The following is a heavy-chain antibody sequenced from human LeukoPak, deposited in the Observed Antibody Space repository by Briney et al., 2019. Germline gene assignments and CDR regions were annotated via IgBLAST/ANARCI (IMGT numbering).Heavy chain of an antibody. V-gene: IGHV3-9*01. CDR2: ISWNSGSI. Sequence: GGSLRLSCAASGFTFDDYAMHWVRQAPGKGLEWVSGISWNSGSIGYADSVKGRLTISRDNAKNSLYLQMNSLRAEDTALYYCAKDISYYGSGVDYWGQGTLVTVSS. CDR3: AKDISYYGSGVDY. J-gene: IGHJ4*02. D-gene: IGHD3-10*01. CDR1: GFTFDDYA.